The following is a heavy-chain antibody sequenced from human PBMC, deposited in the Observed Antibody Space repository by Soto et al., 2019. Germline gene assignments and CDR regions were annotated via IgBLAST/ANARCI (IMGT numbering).Heavy chain of an antibody. D-gene: IGHD2-2*01. Sequence: QVQLQQWGAGLLKPSETLSLTCAVYGGSFSGYYWSWIRQPPGKGLEWIGEINHSGGSNYNPSLKSRVTISVDTSKNQFSLKLSSVTAADTAVYYCARGYCSSTSCFEYFQHWGQGTLVTVSS. CDR1: GGSFSGYY. CDR3: ARGYCSSTSCFEYFQH. J-gene: IGHJ1*01. V-gene: IGHV4-34*01. CDR2: INHSGGS.